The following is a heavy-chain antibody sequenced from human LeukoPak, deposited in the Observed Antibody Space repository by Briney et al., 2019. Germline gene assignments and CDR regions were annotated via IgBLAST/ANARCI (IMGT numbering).Heavy chain of an antibody. J-gene: IGHJ5*02. CDR3: ARDSGWQNNWFDP. D-gene: IGHD6-19*01. Sequence: SETLSLTCTVSGGSISSYYWSWIRQPPGKGLEWIGYIYYSGSTNYNPSLKSRVTISVDTSKNQFSLKLSSVTAADTAVYYCARDSGWQNNWFDPWGQGTLVTVSS. CDR2: IYYSGST. V-gene: IGHV4-59*01. CDR1: GGSISSYY.